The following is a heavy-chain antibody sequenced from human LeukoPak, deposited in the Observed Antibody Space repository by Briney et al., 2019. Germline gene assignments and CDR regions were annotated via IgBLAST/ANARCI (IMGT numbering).Heavy chain of an antibody. CDR3: ASLRYSGYDVDY. CDR1: GFTFSSYS. D-gene: IGHD5-12*01. V-gene: IGHV3-21*01. CDR2: ISSTTNYI. J-gene: IGHJ4*02. Sequence: GGSLRLSCAASGFTFSSYSMNWVRQAPGKGLEWVSSISSTTNYIYYAGSVRGRFTISRDNAKNSLYLQMNSLRAEDTAVYYCASLRYSGYDVDYWGQGTLVTVSS.